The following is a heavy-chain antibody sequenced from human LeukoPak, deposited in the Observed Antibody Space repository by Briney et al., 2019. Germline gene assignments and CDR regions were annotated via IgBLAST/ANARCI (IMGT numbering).Heavy chain of an antibody. D-gene: IGHD3-3*01. Sequence: SETLSLTCTVSGGSISSSSYYWGWIRQPPGKGLEWIGSIYYSGSTYYNPSLKSRVTISVDTSKNQFSLKLSSVTAADTAVYYCARGVNDFWSGYPTFNWFDPWGQGTLVTVSS. J-gene: IGHJ5*02. CDR3: ARGVNDFWSGYPTFNWFDP. CDR2: IYYSGST. V-gene: IGHV4-39*01. CDR1: GGSISSSSYY.